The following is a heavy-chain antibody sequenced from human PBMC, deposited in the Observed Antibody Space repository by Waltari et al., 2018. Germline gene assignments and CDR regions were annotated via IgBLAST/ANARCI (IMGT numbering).Heavy chain of an antibody. CDR1: GFTFSYYT. Sequence: QAQLVQFGAEVKKPGASVKVSCKASGFTFSYYTMHWVRQAPGQNLEWMGWINAGNGNTDYSQKCQGRVTITRDTSASTAHMELSSLRAEDTAVYYCARAATVTTFWFDPWGRGTLVTVSS. J-gene: IGHJ5*02. CDR3: ARAATVTTFWFDP. CDR2: INAGNGNT. V-gene: IGHV1-3*01. D-gene: IGHD4-4*01.